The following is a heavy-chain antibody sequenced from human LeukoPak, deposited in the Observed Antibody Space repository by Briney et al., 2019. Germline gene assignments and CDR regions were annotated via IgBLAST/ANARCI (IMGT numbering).Heavy chain of an antibody. Sequence: GRSLRLSCAASGFTFSSYGMHWVRQAPGKGLEWVAVISYDGSNKYYADSVKGRFTISRDNSKNTLYLQMNSLRAEDTAVYYCAKSDGKPSWGQGTLVTVSS. J-gene: IGHJ5*02. V-gene: IGHV3-30*18. CDR1: GFTFSSYG. CDR3: AKSDGKPS. CDR2: ISYDGSNK. D-gene: IGHD1-14*01.